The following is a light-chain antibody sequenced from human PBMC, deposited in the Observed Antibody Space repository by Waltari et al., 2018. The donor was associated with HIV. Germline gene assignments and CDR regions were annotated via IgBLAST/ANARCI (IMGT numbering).Light chain of an antibody. CDR3: AAWDDSLNAWV. Sequence: QSVLTQPPSASGTPGQRVSISCSGSSSNIGSNIVNWYQQLPGTAPKLLIFSNKQGPSGVPDRFSGSKSGTSVSLAISGLQSEDEADYYCAAWDDSLNAWVFGGGTKLTIL. CDR1: SSNIGSNI. V-gene: IGLV1-44*01. CDR2: SNK. J-gene: IGLJ3*02.